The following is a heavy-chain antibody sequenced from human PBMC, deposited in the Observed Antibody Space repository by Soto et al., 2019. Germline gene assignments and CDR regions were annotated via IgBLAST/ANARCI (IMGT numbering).Heavy chain of an antibody. CDR1: GGSISSGDYY. D-gene: IGHD6-13*01. J-gene: IGHJ4*02. V-gene: IGHV4-30-2*01. CDR3: ARGYSSSWLNDY. Sequence: PSETLSLTCTVSGGSISSGDYYWSWIRQPPGKGLEWIGYIYHSGSTYYNPSLKSRVTISVDRSKNQFSLKLSSVTAADTAVYYCARGYSSSWLNDYWGQGTLVTVSS. CDR2: IYHSGST.